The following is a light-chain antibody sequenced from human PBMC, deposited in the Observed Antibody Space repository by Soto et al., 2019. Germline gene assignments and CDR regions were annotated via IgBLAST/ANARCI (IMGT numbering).Light chain of an antibody. V-gene: IGLV2-14*03. CDR2: DVS. CDR3: SSYTSSSTYV. CDR1: SSDGGGYNY. J-gene: IGLJ1*01. Sequence: SVLTKPASVSGSPGQSIAISCTGTSSDGGGYNYVSWYQHHPGKAPTVMIYDVSNRPSGVSDRFSGSKSGNTASLTISGLQADDEADYYCSSYTSSSTYVFGTGTKLTVL.